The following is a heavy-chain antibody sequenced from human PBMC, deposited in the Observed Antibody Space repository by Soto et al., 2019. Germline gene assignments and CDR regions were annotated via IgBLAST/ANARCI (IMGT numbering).Heavy chain of an antibody. J-gene: IGHJ6*02. V-gene: IGHV4-4*02. D-gene: IGHD6-13*01. CDR1: VGSIISSNW. CDR3: SCSSSWFHYYGMDV. Sequence: SETLSLTCAVSVGSIISSNWWSCVRQPPGKGLEWIGEIYHSGSTNYNPSLKSRVTISVDKSKNQFSLKLSSVTAADTAVYYCSCSSSWFHYYGMDVWGQGTTVTVSS. CDR2: IYHSGST.